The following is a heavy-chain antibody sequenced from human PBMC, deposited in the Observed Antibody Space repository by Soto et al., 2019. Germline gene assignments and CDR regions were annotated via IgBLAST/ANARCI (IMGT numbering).Heavy chain of an antibody. CDR1: GFTFSDCG. D-gene: IGHD3-22*01. Sequence: QVQLVESGRGVVQPGRSLRLSCATSGFTFSDCGMHWVRQAPGKGLEWVALIWSDGNNRYYGDSVKGRFTISRDNSKNTLYLQMNSLRAEDTAMYYCAKDQGAHYYDSIDHWGQGTLVTVSS. CDR2: IWSDGNNR. J-gene: IGHJ4*02. CDR3: AKDQGAHYYDSIDH. V-gene: IGHV3-33*06.